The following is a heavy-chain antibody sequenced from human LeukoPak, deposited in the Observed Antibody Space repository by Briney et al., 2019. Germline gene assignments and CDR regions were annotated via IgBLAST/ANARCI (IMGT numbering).Heavy chain of an antibody. J-gene: IGHJ4*02. CDR3: AKDLRSQPWYCSSTSCYTLGY. Sequence: GGSLRLSCAASGFTFSSYTMSWVRQAPGKGLEWVSAISGSGGSTYYADSVKGRFTISRDNSKNTLYLQMNSLRAEDTAVYYCAKDLRSQPWYCSSTSCYTLGYWGQGTLVTVSS. CDR1: GFTFSSYT. V-gene: IGHV3-23*01. CDR2: ISGSGGST. D-gene: IGHD2-2*01.